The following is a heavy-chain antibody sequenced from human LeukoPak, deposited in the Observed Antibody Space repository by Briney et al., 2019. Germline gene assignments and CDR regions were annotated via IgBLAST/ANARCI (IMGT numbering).Heavy chain of an antibody. D-gene: IGHD4-17*01. Sequence: GGSLRLSCAASGFTFSSYEMNWVRQAPGKGLEWVSYISSSGSTIYYADSVKGRFTISRDNAKNSLYLQMNSLRAEDTAVYYCARYTPYGDHKGGFDPWGQGTLVTVSS. V-gene: IGHV3-48*03. CDR2: ISSSGSTI. CDR1: GFTFSSYE. J-gene: IGHJ5*02. CDR3: ARYTPYGDHKGGFDP.